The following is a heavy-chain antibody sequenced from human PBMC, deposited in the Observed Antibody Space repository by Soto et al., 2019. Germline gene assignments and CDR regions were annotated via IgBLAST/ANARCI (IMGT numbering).Heavy chain of an antibody. CDR3: AKDSRVGYCSSTSCLRYY. J-gene: IGHJ4*02. CDR1: GIIFNGFC. Sequence: GGSLRLSCAASGIIFNGFCMHWVRQAPGQGLEWVAVIRYDGSNTYYAASVKGRFTISRDNSKNTLYLQMNSLRAEDTAVYYCAKDSRVGYCSSTSCLRYYWGQGTLVTVSS. V-gene: IGHV3-33*06. D-gene: IGHD2-2*01. CDR2: IRYDGSNT.